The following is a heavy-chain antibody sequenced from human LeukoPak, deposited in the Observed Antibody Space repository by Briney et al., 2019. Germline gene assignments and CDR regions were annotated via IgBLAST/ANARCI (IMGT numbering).Heavy chain of an antibody. J-gene: IGHJ4*02. V-gene: IGHV4-39*01. CDR3: VKSPPHYDILTGYYMEGFFDY. D-gene: IGHD3-9*01. CDR1: GGSISSSSYY. Sequence: SETLSLTCTVSGGSISSSSYYWGWIRQPPGKGLEWIGRIYCSGSTYYNPPLKSRVTISVDTSKNQFSLKLSSVTAADTAVYYCVKSPPHYDILTGYYMEGFFDYWGQGTLVTVSS. CDR2: IYCSGST.